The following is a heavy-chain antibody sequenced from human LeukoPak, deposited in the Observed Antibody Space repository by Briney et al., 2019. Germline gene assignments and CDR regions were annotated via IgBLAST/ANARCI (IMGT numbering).Heavy chain of an antibody. CDR1: GGSFSGYY. CDR3: AKDDRLLTGIVIIPAAMDY. CDR2: INHSGST. D-gene: IGHD2-2*01. Sequence: SETLSLTCAVYGGSFSGYYWSWIRQPPGKGLEWIGEINHSGSTNYNPSLKSRVTISVDTSKNQFSLKLSSVTAADTAVYYCAKDDRLLTGIVIIPAAMDYWGQGTLVTVSS. J-gene: IGHJ4*02. V-gene: IGHV4-34*01.